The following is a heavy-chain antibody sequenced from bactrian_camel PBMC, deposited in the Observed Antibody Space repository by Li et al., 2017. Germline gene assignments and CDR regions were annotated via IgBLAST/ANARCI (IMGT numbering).Heavy chain of an antibody. CDR1: GFTFSSYA. Sequence: DVQLVESGGGLVQPGGSLRLSCTASGFTFSSYAMFWVRQAPGKGLEWVSSSSSGALSLVYADSVKGRFTISRDNTKNTVYLQMNSLKPEDTAMYYCVSLVGRPLVHQGTQVTVS. CDR2: SSSGALSL. V-gene: IGHV3S40*01. D-gene: IGHD2*01. J-gene: IGHJ4*01.